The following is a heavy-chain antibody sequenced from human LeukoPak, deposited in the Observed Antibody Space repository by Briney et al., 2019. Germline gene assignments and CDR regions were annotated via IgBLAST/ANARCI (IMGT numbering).Heavy chain of an antibody. V-gene: IGHV4-59*08. Sequence: SETLSLTCTVSGGSIISYYWSWIRQPPGKGLEWIGYIHYSGGITYYNPSLKSRVTILVDTSKNQFSLSLSSVTAADTAVYYCASYDGSGRSLNYGMDVWGQGTTVTVSS. J-gene: IGHJ6*02. CDR1: GGSIISYY. CDR2: IHYSGGIT. CDR3: ASYDGSGRSLNYGMDV. D-gene: IGHD3-10*01.